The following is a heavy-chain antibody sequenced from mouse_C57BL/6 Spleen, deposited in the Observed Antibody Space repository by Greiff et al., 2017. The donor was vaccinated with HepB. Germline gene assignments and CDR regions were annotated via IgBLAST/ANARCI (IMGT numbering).Heavy chain of an antibody. CDR3: AIDPFAY. CDR1: GYTFTSYD. V-gene: IGHV1-85*01. J-gene: IGHJ3*01. Sequence: LVESGPELVKPGASVKLSCKASGYTFTSYDINWVKQRPGQGLEWIGWIYPRDGSTKYNEKFKGKATLTVDTSSSAAYMELHSLTSEDSAVYFCAIDPFAYWGQGTLVTVSA. CDR2: IYPRDGST.